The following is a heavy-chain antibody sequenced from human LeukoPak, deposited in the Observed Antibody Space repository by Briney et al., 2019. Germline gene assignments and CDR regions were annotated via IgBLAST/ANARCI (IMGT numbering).Heavy chain of an antibody. CDR2: ISTDAGET. D-gene: IGHD1-26*01. V-gene: IGHV3-13*01. CDR3: ARGSGPWE. Sequence: PGGSLRLSCAAPGFTFSNSGMSWVRQAPGKGLEWVSAISTDAGETHYADSVKGRFTISRENAKNSLYLQMNSLRAGDTAVYYCARGSGPWEWGQGTLVTVSS. J-gene: IGHJ4*02. CDR1: GFTFSNSG.